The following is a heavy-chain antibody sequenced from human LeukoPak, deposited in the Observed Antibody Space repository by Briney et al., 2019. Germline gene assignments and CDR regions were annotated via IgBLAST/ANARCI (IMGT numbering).Heavy chain of an antibody. CDR1: GDRVSSNSVT. CDR2: TYYKSKWYT. D-gene: IGHD5-12*01. CDR3: ARDVDIGHFDY. J-gene: IGHJ4*02. V-gene: IGHV6-1*01. Sequence: SQTLSLTCAISGDRVSSNSVTWNWIRQSPSRGLEWLGRTYYKSKWYTDYAVSVKSRITINSDTSKNQFSLQLNSVTPEDTAVYYCARDVDIGHFDYWGQGTLVTVSS.